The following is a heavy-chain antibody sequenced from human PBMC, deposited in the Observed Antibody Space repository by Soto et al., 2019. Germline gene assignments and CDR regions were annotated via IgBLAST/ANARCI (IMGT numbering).Heavy chain of an antibody. Sequence: QVQLVQSGAEVKKPGASVKVSCKASGYTFTSYGISWVRQAPGQGLEWMGWISAYNGNTNYAQKLQGRVTMTTDTSPRTASMELRSLKSDDTAVYYCARGRDGCSSGWPSRDYWGQGTLVTVSS. CDR2: ISAYNGNT. V-gene: IGHV1-18*01. CDR3: ARGRDGCSSGWPSRDY. J-gene: IGHJ4*02. CDR1: GYTFTSYG. D-gene: IGHD6-25*01.